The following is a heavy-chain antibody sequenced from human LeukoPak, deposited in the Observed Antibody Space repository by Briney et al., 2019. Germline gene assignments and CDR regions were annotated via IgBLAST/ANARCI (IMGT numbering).Heavy chain of an antibody. CDR1: GYSLTSYD. Sequence: ASVKVSCKASGYSLTSYDINWVRQATGQGLEWMGWMNPDSGNTGYAQKFQGRVTMTRDTSTSTAYLEPSSLRSEDTAVYYCATGESNVGTPHYWGQGTLITVSS. J-gene: IGHJ4*02. D-gene: IGHD4-23*01. CDR2: MNPDSGNT. CDR3: ATGESNVGTPHY. V-gene: IGHV1-8*01.